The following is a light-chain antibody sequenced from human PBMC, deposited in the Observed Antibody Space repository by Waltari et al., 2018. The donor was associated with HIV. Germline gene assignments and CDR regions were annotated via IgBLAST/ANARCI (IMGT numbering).Light chain of an antibody. V-gene: IGLV2-14*01. CDR1: NSDFGSYDF. CDR2: DVR. Sequence: QSALTQPASVSGSPGQSITISCTGTNSDFGSYDFVSWYQHYPGKAPRLIISDVRNRPSGISSRFSGSKYGYTASLTISGLRAEDEADYFCSSWTSSTTLVFGTGTKVTVL. J-gene: IGLJ1*01. CDR3: SSWTSSTTLV.